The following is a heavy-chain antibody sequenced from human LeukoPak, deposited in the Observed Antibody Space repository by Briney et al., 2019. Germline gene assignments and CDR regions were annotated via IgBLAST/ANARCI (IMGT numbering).Heavy chain of an antibody. CDR2: ISGSGGST. Sequence: GGSLRLSCVASGFTFSTYAMSWVRQAPGKGLEWVSAISGSGGSTYYADSVKGRFTISRDNSKNTLYLQMNSLRAEDTAVYYCTASDWTDYYGMDVWGQGTTVTVSS. CDR3: TASDWTDYYGMDV. J-gene: IGHJ6*02. V-gene: IGHV3-23*01. CDR1: GFTFSTYA. D-gene: IGHD6-19*01.